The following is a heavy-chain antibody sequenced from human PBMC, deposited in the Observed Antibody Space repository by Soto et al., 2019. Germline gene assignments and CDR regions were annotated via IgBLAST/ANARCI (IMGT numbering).Heavy chain of an antibody. CDR3: AFGNLSYYFDY. Sequence: GGSLRLSCAACGFTFSGFGMHWVRQAPGKGLEWVAIIWYAGSDKYYADSVRGRFTISRDNSKNTLSLQMNSLRAEDTAVYHCAFGNLSYYFDYWGQGTPVTVSS. D-gene: IGHD3-16*01. J-gene: IGHJ4*02. V-gene: IGHV3-33*01. CDR2: IWYAGSDK. CDR1: GFTFSGFG.